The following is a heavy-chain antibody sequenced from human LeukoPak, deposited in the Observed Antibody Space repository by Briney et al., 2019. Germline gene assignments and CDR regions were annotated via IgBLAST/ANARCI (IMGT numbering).Heavy chain of an antibody. J-gene: IGHJ4*02. V-gene: IGHV3-15*01. CDR1: GFTFSNAW. D-gene: IGHD3-3*01. Sequence: PGGSLRLSCAASGFTFSNAWMSWVRQAPGKGLEWVGRIKSKTDGGTTDYAAPVKGRFTISRDNSKNTLYLQMDSLRAEDTAVYYCARDYDFWSGYYSPTRGYFGYWGQGTLVTVSS. CDR2: IKSKTDGGTT. CDR3: ARDYDFWSGYYSPTRGYFGY.